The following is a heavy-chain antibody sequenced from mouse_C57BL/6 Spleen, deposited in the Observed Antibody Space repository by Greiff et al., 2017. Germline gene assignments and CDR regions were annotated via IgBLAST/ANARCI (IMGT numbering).Heavy chain of an antibody. V-gene: IGHV1-64*01. Sequence: VKLQQPGAELVKPGASVKLSCKASGYTFTSYWMHWVKQRPGQGLEWIGMIHPNSGSTNYNEKFKSKATLTVDKSSSTAYMQLSSLTSEDSAVYYCYDYDAGDYYAMDYWGQGTSGTVSS. CDR2: IHPNSGST. J-gene: IGHJ4*01. CDR1: GYTFTSYW. D-gene: IGHD2-4*01. CDR3: YDYDAGDYYAMDY.